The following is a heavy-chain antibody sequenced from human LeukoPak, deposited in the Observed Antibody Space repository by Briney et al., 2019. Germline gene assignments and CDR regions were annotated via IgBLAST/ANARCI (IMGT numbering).Heavy chain of an antibody. J-gene: IGHJ4*02. CDR3: ARVRARYGVVVAATSDY. Sequence: GGSLRLSCAASGFTFSHYSMNWVRQAPGNGLEWGSSISSSSNYIYYTDSVKGRFSISRDNAKNSVYLQMISLRAEDTAVYYCARVRARYGVVVAATSDYWGQGTLVTVSS. V-gene: IGHV3-21*01. D-gene: IGHD2-15*01. CDR2: ISSSSNYI. CDR1: GFTFSHYS.